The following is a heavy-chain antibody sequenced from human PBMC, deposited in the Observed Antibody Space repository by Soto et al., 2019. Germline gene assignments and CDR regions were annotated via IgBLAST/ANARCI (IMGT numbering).Heavy chain of an antibody. J-gene: IGHJ4*02. V-gene: IGHV3-30-3*01. CDR2: ISYDGSNK. D-gene: IGHD6-19*01. CDR1: GFTFSSYI. CDR3: ARGNSGYSSGSLDY. Sequence: QVQLVESGGGVVQPGRSLRLSCAASGFTFSSYIMHWVRQAPGKGLEWVAIISYDGSNKYYADSVRGRFTISRDNSKNTLYLQMDSLRAEVTAVYYCARGNSGYSSGSLDYWGQGTLVTVSS.